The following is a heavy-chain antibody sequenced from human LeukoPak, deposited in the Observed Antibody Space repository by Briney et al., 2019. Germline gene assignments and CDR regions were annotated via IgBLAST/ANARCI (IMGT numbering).Heavy chain of an antibody. Sequence: PGGSLRLSCAASGFSFSSYGMHWVRQAPGKGLEWVAVIWYDGSIEYYAESVKGRFTISRDNAKNSLYLRMNSLRAEDTAVYYCARVSNYYSWGRGTMVTVSS. CDR2: IWYDGSIE. CDR1: GFSFSSYG. CDR3: ARVSNYYS. J-gene: IGHJ3*01. D-gene: IGHD3-22*01. V-gene: IGHV3-33*01.